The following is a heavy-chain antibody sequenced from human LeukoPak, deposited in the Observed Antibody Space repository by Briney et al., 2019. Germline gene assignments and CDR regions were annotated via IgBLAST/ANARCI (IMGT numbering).Heavy chain of an antibody. J-gene: IGHJ4*02. D-gene: IGHD4-17*01. CDR1: GGSISSGGYY. V-gene: IGHV4-31*03. Sequence: PSETLSLTCTVSGGSISSGGYYWSWIRQHPGKGLEWIGYIYYSGSTYYNPSLKSRVTISVDTSKNQFSLKLSSVTAADTAVYYCARWISADYGDYVSDYWGQGNRDRVFS. CDR2: IYYSGST. CDR3: ARWISADYGDYVSDY.